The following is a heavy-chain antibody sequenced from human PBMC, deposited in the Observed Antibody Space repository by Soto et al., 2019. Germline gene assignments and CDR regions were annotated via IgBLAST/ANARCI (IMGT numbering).Heavy chain of an antibody. CDR1: GFTFTSSA. Sequence: GASVKVSCKASGFTFTSSAVQWVRQARGQRLEWIGWIVVGSGNTNYAQKFQERVTITRDMSTSTAYMELSSLRSEDTAVYYCAAVDSGSYRSWVWFDPWGQGTLVTVSS. J-gene: IGHJ5*02. CDR3: AAVDSGSYRSWVWFDP. V-gene: IGHV1-58*01. CDR2: IVVGSGNT. D-gene: IGHD1-26*01.